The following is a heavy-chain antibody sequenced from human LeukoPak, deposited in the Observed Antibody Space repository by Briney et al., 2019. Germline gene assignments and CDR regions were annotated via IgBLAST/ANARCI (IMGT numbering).Heavy chain of an antibody. CDR3: ARGGSGYALNWFDP. Sequence: SETLSLTCTVSGGSIGSYYWSWIRQPPGKGLECIGHISYSGSTNYNPSLKSRVTISVDTSKNQFSLKLSSVTAADTAVYYCARGGSGYALNWFDPWGQGTLVTVSS. CDR2: ISYSGST. J-gene: IGHJ5*02. D-gene: IGHD5-12*01. CDR1: GGSIGSYY. V-gene: IGHV4-59*01.